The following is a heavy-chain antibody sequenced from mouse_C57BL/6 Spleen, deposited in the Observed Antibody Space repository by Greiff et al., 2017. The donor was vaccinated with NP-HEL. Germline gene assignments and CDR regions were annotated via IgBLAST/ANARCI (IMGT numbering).Heavy chain of an antibody. CDR3: ASQVFAY. J-gene: IGHJ3*01. V-gene: IGHV1-81*01. CDR2: IYPRSGNT. Sequence: VQLVESGAELARPGASVKLSCKASGYTFTSYGISWVKQRTGQGLEWIGEIYPRSGNTYYNEKFKGKATLTADKSSSTAYMELRSLTSEDSAVYFCASQVFAYWGQGTLVTVSA. CDR1: GYTFTSYG.